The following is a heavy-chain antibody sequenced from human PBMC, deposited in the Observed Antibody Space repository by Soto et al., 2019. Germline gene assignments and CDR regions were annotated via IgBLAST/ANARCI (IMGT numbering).Heavy chain of an antibody. D-gene: IGHD1-26*01. CDR1: VDSVSSNSAG. V-gene: IGHV6-1*01. Sequence: QTLSLTCAITVDSVSSNSAGWSRVRQSPSRGLEWLGRTYYRSKWYYEYAVSVRGRITINPDTSKNQYSLQLNSVTPEDTAVYFCARGEQYSGRIFDYWGQGTLVTVSS. CDR3: ARGEQYSGRIFDY. J-gene: IGHJ4*01. CDR2: TYYRSKWYY.